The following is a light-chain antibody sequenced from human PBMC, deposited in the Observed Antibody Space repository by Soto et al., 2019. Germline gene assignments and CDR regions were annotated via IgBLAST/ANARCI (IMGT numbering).Light chain of an antibody. J-gene: IGKJ3*01. CDR3: QKYGSSLFT. V-gene: IGKV3-20*01. Sequence: VLTQSPGTLSLSPGERATLSCRASQSVSSKYLAWYQQKPGQAPRVLIYGTSIRAADVPERFSGGGSGTDFTLTITRLEPEDFAVYYCQKYGSSLFTFGPGTKVDFK. CDR2: GTS. CDR1: QSVSSKY.